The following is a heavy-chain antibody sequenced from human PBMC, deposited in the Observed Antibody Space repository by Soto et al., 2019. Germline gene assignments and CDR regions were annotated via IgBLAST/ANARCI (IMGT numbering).Heavy chain of an antibody. CDR2: INTGNGNT. CDR3: ARGGGWYAWFDP. D-gene: IGHD6-19*01. CDR1: GYTFTSYA. V-gene: IGHV1-3*04. J-gene: IGHJ5*02. Sequence: QVQLVQSGAEEKKPGASVKVSCKASGYTFTSYAMHWVRQAPGQRLEWMGWINTGNGNTKYSQKFQGRVTITRDTSASTTYMELSSMRSADTAVYYCARGGGWYAWFDPWGQGTLVTVSS.